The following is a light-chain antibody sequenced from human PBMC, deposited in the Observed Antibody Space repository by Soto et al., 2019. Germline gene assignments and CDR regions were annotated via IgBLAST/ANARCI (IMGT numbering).Light chain of an antibody. J-gene: IGKJ2*01. CDR1: QSIATF. Sequence: EIVLTQSPATLSLSPGERATLSCRASQSIATFLTWYQQKPGQPPRRLIYYASKRATGILARFSGSGSGTDFCLTISSREPDDYAIYYCQQRTNWPPTHTFGQGTKLEIK. V-gene: IGKV3-11*01. CDR3: QQRTNWPPTHT. CDR2: YAS.